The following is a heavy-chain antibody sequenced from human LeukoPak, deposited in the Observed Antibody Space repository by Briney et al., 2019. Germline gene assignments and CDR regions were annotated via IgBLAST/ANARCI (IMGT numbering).Heavy chain of an antibody. Sequence: PGGSLRLSCAASRFSFSNYWMHWVRQAPGKGLVWVSRVKSDGSNPSYADSVKGRFTISRDNAENMLYLQMNTLGAEDTAVCYCARDIVSGSGSLDYWGQGTLVTVSS. CDR1: RFSFSNYW. V-gene: IGHV3-74*01. D-gene: IGHD3-10*01. CDR2: VKSDGSNP. CDR3: ARDIVSGSGSLDY. J-gene: IGHJ4*02.